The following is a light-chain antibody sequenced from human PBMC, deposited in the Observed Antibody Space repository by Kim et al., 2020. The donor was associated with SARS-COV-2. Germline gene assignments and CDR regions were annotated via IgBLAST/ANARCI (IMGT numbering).Light chain of an antibody. Sequence: QSVLTQPPSMSAAPGQRVTISCSGTSSNIGSNYVSCYQHLPGTAPKLLIYDNDKRPSGIPDRFSGSKSDTSATLGITGLQTGDEADYYCGTWDSSLSVGVFGGGTQLTVL. V-gene: IGLV1-51*01. CDR2: DND. J-gene: IGLJ3*02. CDR3: GTWDSSLSVGV. CDR1: SSNIGSNY.